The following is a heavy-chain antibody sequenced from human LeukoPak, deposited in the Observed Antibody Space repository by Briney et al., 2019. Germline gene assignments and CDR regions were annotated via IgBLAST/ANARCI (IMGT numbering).Heavy chain of an antibody. CDR1: VFTFSYYW. D-gene: IGHD3-22*01. V-gene: IGHV3-7*01. J-gene: IGHJ2*01. CDR3: ARDQGSMIVVRTTKWYIDL. CDR2: INQDGSEM. Sequence: GGSLRLSCAASVFTFSYYWMSWVRQAPGKGLEWLANINQDGSEMYYVDSVKGRFTISRDNGKNSLYLQINSLRADDTAVYYCARDQGSMIVVRTTKWYIDLSGRGTLVTVSS.